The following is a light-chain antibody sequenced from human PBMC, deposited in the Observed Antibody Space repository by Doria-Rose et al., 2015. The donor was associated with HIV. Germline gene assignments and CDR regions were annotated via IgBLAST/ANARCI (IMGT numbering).Light chain of an antibody. CDR1: QSLLYTSKNY. Sequence: DIRVTQSPESLGMSPGERATLNCKSNQSLLYTSKNYLAWYQQKPGQPPKLLIYWASTRQSGVPARFSGSGSGTDFTPTISSLEAEDVAVYYCQQYYDTPSFGPGTTVDIK. J-gene: IGKJ3*01. CDR3: QQYYDTPS. V-gene: IGKV4-1*01. CDR2: WAS.